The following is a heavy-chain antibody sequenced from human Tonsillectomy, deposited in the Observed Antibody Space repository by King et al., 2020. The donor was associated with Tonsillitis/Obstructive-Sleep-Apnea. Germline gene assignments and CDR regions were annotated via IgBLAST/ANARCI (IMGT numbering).Heavy chain of an antibody. D-gene: IGHD4-11*01. J-gene: IGHJ4*02. Sequence: VQLVESGGGVVQPGRSLRLSCAASGFTFSSYGMHWVRQAPGKGLEWVAVISYDGSNKYYADSVKGRFTISRDNSKNTLYLQMNSLRAEDTAVYYCAKAVKSVDYSKGSLDYWGQGTLVSVSS. CDR2: ISYDGSNK. V-gene: IGHV3-30*18. CDR3: AKAVKSVDYSKGSLDY. CDR1: GFTFSSYG.